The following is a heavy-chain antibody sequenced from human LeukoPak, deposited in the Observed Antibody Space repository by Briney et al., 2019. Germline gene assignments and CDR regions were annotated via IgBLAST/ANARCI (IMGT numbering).Heavy chain of an antibody. CDR1: GFTFSSYD. V-gene: IGHV4-59*01. Sequence: GSLRLSCAASGFTFSSYDMNWVRQAPGKGLEWIGYIYYSGSTNYNPSLKSRVTISVDTSKNQFSLKLSSVTAADTAVYCCARDVRYCSGGSCSNWFDPWGQGTLVTVSS. J-gene: IGHJ5*02. CDR3: ARDVRYCSGGSCSNWFDP. D-gene: IGHD2-15*01. CDR2: IYYSGST.